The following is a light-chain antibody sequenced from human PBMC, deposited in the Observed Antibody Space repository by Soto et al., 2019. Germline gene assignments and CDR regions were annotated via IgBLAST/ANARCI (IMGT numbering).Light chain of an antibody. CDR3: SSYTSSSTRV. Sequence: QSVLTQPASVSGSPGQSITISCTGTSSDVGGYNYVSWYQQHPGKAPKLLIYDVSNRPSGVSNRFSGSKSGNTASLTISGLQAEDEAAYYCSSYTSSSTRVFGGGTKVTVL. CDR2: DVS. V-gene: IGLV2-14*01. J-gene: IGLJ2*01. CDR1: SSDVGGYNY.